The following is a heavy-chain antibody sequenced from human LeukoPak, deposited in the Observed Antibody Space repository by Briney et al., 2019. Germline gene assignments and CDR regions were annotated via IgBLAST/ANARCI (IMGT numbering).Heavy chain of an antibody. CDR3: AKDRMYYYDSSGYYDGFDY. J-gene: IGHJ4*02. V-gene: IGHV3-30-3*01. CDR2: ISYDGSNK. D-gene: IGHD3-22*01. Sequence: GGSLRLSCAASGFTFSTYAMHWVRQAPGKGLEWVAVISYDGSNKYYAGSVKGRFTISRNNSKNTLYLQMNSLRAEDTAVYYCAKDRMYYYDSSGYYDGFDYWGQGTLVTVSS. CDR1: GFTFSTYA.